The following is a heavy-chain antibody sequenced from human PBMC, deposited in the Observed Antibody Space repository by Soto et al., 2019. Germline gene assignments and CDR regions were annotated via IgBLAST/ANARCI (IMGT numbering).Heavy chain of an antibody. Sequence: SETLSLTCGVSGGTVASSHWWSWVRQSPGGGLEWIGNVYHTGDTNLNPSLQSRVTISVDKSNNQFSLRLNSLTAADTAVYYCARVSLELRFFDPWGQGTLVTVSS. CDR1: GGTVASSHW. D-gene: IGHD1-7*01. V-gene: IGHV4-4*02. CDR2: VYHTGDT. CDR3: ARVSLELRFFDP. J-gene: IGHJ5*02.